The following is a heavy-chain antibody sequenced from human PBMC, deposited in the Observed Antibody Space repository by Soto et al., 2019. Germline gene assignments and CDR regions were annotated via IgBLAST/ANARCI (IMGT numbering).Heavy chain of an antibody. CDR2: ISSTTNYI. V-gene: IGHV3-21*06. CDR1: GFTFTRYS. CDR3: ARESEDLTSNFDY. J-gene: IGHJ4*02. Sequence: GGSLRLSCAASGFTFTRYSMNWVRQAPGKGLEWVSSISSTTNYIYYGDSMKGRFTISRANAKNSLYLEMNSLRAEDTAVYYCARESEDLTSNFDYWGQGTLVTVSS.